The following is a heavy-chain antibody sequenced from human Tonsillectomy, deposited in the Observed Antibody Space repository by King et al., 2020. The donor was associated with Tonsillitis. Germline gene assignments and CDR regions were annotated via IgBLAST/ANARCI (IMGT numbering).Heavy chain of an antibody. D-gene: IGHD3-10*01. CDR2: ISDTGGNT. Sequence: VQLVESGGGLVQPVGSLRLSCAASGFSFNRHPMSWVRQAPGKGLEWVSAISDTGGNTYYADYVKGRFTISRDNSKNTLYLQMNSLRAEETAVYYCARDYGSGSYWGQGTLVTVSS. CDR3: ARDYGSGSY. J-gene: IGHJ4*02. CDR1: GFSFNRHP. V-gene: IGHV3-23*04.